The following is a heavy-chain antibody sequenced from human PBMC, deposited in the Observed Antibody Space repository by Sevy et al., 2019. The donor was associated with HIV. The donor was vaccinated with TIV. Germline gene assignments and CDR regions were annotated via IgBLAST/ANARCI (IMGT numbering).Heavy chain of an antibody. CDR2: ISYDGSFT. D-gene: IGHD6-13*01. CDR1: GFTFSSYG. J-gene: IGHJ4*02. Sequence: GGSLRLSCAASGFTFSSYGMHWVRQAPGTGLEWVAVISYDGSFTYYADSVEGRFTISRDNSKNTLFLQMNSLRHEDTAVYYCARSQSSSWHYFDYWGQGTLVTVSS. CDR3: ARSQSSSWHYFDY. V-gene: IGHV3-30*19.